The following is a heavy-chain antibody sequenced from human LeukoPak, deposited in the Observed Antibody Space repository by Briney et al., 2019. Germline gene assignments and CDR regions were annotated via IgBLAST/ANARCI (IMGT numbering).Heavy chain of an antibody. CDR3: AKGVTTVRIYYHGMDV. CDR1: GFTFSSCA. CDR2: ISGSGDSR. J-gene: IGHJ6*02. Sequence: GGSLSLSCAASGFTFSSCAMSWVRQAPGKGLEWVSLISGSGDSRYHADSVKGRFTISRDNAKNTLWLQMNSLRAEDTAVYYCAKGVTTVRIYYHGMDVWGQGTTVTVSS. V-gene: IGHV3-23*01. D-gene: IGHD4-17*01.